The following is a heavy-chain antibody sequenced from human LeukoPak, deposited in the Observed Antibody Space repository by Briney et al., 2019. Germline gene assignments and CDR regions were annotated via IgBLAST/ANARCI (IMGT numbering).Heavy chain of an antibody. J-gene: IGHJ4*02. CDR1: GLTVRSNY. D-gene: IGHD3-16*01. CDR3: ARDDVASVFEY. Sequence: PGGSLRLSCAASGLTVRSNYMTWVRKAPGKGLEWVSVIYSGGSTYYANSVKGRFTISRDNSKNTLYLQMNSLSPEDTAIYYCARDDVASVFEYWGQGTLVTVSS. CDR2: IYSGGST. V-gene: IGHV3-66*02.